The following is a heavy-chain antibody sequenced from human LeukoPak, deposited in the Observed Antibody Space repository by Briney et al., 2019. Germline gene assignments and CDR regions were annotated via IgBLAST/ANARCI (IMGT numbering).Heavy chain of an antibody. D-gene: IGHD2-15*01. CDR3: ARELTDIVVVVAATTRFDP. CDR1: GGSFSGYY. V-gene: IGHV4-34*01. CDR2: INYSGST. Sequence: SETLSLTCAVYGGSFSGYYWSWIRQPPAKGLEWIGEINYSGSTNYNPSLTSRVTISVDTSKDQFSLKLSSVTAEDTAVYYCARELTDIVVVVAATTRFDPWGRGTLVTVSS. J-gene: IGHJ5*02.